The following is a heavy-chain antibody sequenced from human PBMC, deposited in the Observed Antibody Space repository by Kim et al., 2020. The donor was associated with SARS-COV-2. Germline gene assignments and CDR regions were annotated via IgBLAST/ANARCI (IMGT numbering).Heavy chain of an antibody. D-gene: IGHD6-13*01. V-gene: IGHV3-43*02. J-gene: IGHJ4*02. CDR2: ISGDGGST. Sequence: GGSLRLSCAASGFTFDDYAMHWVRQAPGKGLEWVSLISGDGGSTYYADSVKGRFTISRDNSKNSLYLQMNSLRTEDTALYYCAKDMALLAAAGTHTFDYWGQGTLVTVSS. CDR1: GFTFDDYA. CDR3: AKDMALLAAAGTHTFDY.